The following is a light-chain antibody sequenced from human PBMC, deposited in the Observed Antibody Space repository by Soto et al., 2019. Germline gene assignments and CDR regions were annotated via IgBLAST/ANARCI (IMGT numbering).Light chain of an antibody. V-gene: IGKV1-9*01. J-gene: IGKJ5*01. CDR1: QAITSY. Sequence: DIQMTQSPSFLSASVGNRVTITCRASQAITSYLAWYQQKPGKAPKLLIYAASTLESGVPARFSGSGSGTEFTLTINSLQPEDFATYYCQQLHGYPRITFGQGTRLEIK. CDR3: QQLHGYPRIT. CDR2: AAS.